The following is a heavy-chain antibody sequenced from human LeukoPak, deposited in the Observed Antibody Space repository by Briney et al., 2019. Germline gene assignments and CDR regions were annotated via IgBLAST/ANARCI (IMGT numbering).Heavy chain of an antibody. CDR2: INHSGST. Sequence: SETLSLTCAVYGGSFSGYYWSWIRQPPGKGLEWIGEINHSGSTNYNPSLKSRVTISVDTSKNQFSLKLSSVTAADTAVYYCASDTVPDYWGQGTLVTVSS. J-gene: IGHJ4*02. V-gene: IGHV4-34*01. CDR3: ASDTVPDY. CDR1: GGSFSGYY. D-gene: IGHD5-18*01.